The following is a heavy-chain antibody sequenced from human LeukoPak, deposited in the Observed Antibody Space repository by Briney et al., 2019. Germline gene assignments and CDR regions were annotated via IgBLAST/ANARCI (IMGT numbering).Heavy chain of an antibody. CDR3: AKDRYETGSYYFDY. V-gene: IGHV3-30*18. D-gene: IGHD3-9*01. CDR1: GFTFSSYG. CDR2: ISYDGSNK. J-gene: IGHJ4*02. Sequence: PGGSLRPSCAASGFTFSSYGMHWVRQAPGKGLEWVALISYDGSNKYYVDSVKGRFTISRDISKNTLYLQMNSLRAEDTAVYYCAKDRYETGSYYFDYWGQGTLVTVSS.